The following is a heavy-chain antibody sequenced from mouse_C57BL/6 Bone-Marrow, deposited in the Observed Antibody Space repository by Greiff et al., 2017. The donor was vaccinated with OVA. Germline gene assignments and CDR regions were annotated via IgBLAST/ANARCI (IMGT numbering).Heavy chain of an antibody. CDR2: ISDGGSYT. J-gene: IGHJ1*03. CDR1: GFTFSSYA. CDR3: ARGYGSSYVGYFDV. D-gene: IGHD1-1*01. Sequence: EVKLVESGGGLVKPGGSLKLSCAASGFTFSSYAMSWVRQTPEKRLEWVATISDGGSYTYYPDNVKGRFTISRDNAKNNLYLQMSHLKTEDTAMDYCARGYGSSYVGYFDVWGTGTTVTVSS. V-gene: IGHV5-4*03.